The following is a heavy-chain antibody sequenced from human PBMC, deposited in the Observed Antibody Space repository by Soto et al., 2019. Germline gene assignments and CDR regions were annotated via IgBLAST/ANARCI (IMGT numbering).Heavy chain of an antibody. J-gene: IGHJ6*02. CDR2: ISYDGSNK. CDR1: GFTFSNDG. Sequence: QVQLVESGGGVVQPGRSLRLSCAASGFTFSNDGMHWVRQAPGKGREWVAVISYDGSNKYHADSVKGRFTISRDNSKNTLYLQMNRLRAEDTAVYYCAKAGFRGSSTYYYHYGMDVWGQGTTVTVSS. D-gene: IGHD1-26*01. CDR3: AKAGFRGSSTYYYHYGMDV. V-gene: IGHV3-30*18.